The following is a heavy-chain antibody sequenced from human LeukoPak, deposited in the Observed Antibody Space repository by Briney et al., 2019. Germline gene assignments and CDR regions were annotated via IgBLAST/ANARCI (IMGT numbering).Heavy chain of an antibody. J-gene: IGHJ4*02. CDR3: ARYPYSGISGWQAFDY. Sequence: KPSETLSLPCTVSGGSISSSSYYWGWVPQPPGEGLEWIGTIPYSGNAYYSPSLKSRVTISVDTSKNQFSLKVSSVTAADTAVYYCARYPYSGISGWQAFDYWGQGTLVTVSS. CDR1: GGSISSSSYY. D-gene: IGHD6-19*01. V-gene: IGHV4-39*01. CDR2: IPYSGNA.